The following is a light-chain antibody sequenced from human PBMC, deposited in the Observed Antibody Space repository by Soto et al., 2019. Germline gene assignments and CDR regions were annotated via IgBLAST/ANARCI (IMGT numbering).Light chain of an antibody. CDR1: EIGIKD. CDR3: YVRDCDSAPVV. V-gene: IGLV3-21*01. Sequence: SYELTQPPSVSVAPGKTASISCGGDEIGIKDVHWYQQKPGQAPVLVIYSDPDLPPGITERFSGSSSANLATLTISRGEARAEDDYYCYVRDCDSAPVVFGGGTKLTVL. J-gene: IGLJ2*01. CDR2: SDP.